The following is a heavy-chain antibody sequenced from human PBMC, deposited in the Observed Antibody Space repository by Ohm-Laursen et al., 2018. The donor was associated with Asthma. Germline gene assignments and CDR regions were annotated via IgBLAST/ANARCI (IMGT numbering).Heavy chain of an antibody. D-gene: IGHD1-26*01. CDR3: ARHTRLLSL. Sequence: SLRLSCTASGFTFSIYWMSWVRQAPGRGLEWVAHIKQDGSEKYYVDSVKGRSTVSRDNSKKSLYLQLSSLRAEDTAVYYCARHTRLLSLWGQGTLVTVSS. J-gene: IGHJ4*02. V-gene: IGHV3-7*03. CDR1: GFTFSIYW. CDR2: IKQDGSEK.